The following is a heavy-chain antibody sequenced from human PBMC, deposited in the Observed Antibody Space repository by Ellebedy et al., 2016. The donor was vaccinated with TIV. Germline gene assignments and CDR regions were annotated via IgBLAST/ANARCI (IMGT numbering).Heavy chain of an antibody. CDR3: ARDTKGGGGTRLNDY. D-gene: IGHD1-26*01. V-gene: IGHV1-8*01. J-gene: IGHJ4*02. CDR2: MNPNSGNT. Sequence: ASVKVSCXASGFTFTTYEINWVQQATGQGLEWMGWMNPNSGNTGYAQKLQGRVTMTRNTSISTAYMELSSLRSEDTAVYYCARDTKGGGGTRLNDYWGQGSLVTVSS. CDR1: GFTFTTYE.